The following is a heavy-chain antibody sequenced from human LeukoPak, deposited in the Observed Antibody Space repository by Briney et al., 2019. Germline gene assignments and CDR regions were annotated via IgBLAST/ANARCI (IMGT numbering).Heavy chain of an antibody. D-gene: IGHD6-13*01. CDR2: IYYSGST. V-gene: IGHV4-59*08. J-gene: IGHJ4*02. CDR1: GGSISSYY. CDR3: ARYSSSWFYVDY. Sequence: SETLSLTCTVSGGSISSYYWSWIRQPPGKGLEWIGYIYYSGSTNYNPSLKSRVTISVDTSKNQFSLKLSSVTAADTAVYYCARYSSSWFYVDYWGQGTLVTVSS.